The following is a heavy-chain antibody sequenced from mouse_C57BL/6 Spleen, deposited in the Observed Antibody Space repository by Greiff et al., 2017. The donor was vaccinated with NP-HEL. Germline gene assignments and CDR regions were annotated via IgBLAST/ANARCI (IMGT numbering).Heavy chain of an antibody. CDR1: GYTFTDYY. Sequence: EVQLQQSGPVLVKPGASVKMSCKASGYTFTDYYMNWVKQSHGKSLEWIGVINPYNGGTSYNQKFKGKATLTVDKSSSTAYMELNSLTSEDSAVYYCASKDYYGSSYGDFDVWGTGTTVTVSS. CDR3: ASKDYYGSSYGDFDV. V-gene: IGHV1-19*01. D-gene: IGHD1-1*01. CDR2: INPYNGGT. J-gene: IGHJ1*03.